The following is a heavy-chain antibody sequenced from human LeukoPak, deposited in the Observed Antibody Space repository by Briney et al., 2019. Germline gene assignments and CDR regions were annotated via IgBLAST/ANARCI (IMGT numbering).Heavy chain of an antibody. D-gene: IGHD1-1*01. CDR2: INPSGGST. CDR3: ATARYNWNDPFDY. J-gene: IGHJ4*02. CDR1: GYTFTSYY. Sequence: AASVKVSFKASGYTFTSYYMHWVRQAPGQGLEWMGIINPSGGSTSYAQKFQGRVTITRDMSTSTVYMELSSLRSEDTAVYYCATARYNWNDPFDYWGQGTLVTVSS. V-gene: IGHV1-46*01.